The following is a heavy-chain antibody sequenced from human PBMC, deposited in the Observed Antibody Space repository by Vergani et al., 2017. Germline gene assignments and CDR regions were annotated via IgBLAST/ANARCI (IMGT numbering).Heavy chain of an antibody. Sequence: EVQLVESGGGLVQPGGSLRLSCAASGFTFSSYEMNWVRQAPGKGLEWVSYISSSGSTIYYADSVKGRLTISRDNAKNSLYLQMNRLRAEDTAVYYCARGGVLRYFDWQRSGYYFDYWGQGTLVTGSS. CDR1: GFTFSSYE. D-gene: IGHD3-9*01. CDR3: ARGGVLRYFDWQRSGYYFDY. J-gene: IGHJ4*02. V-gene: IGHV3-48*03. CDR2: ISSSGSTI.